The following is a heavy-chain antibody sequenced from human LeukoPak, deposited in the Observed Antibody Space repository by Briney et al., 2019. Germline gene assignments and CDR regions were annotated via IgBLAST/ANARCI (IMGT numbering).Heavy chain of an antibody. D-gene: IGHD2-2*01. CDR3: ARDYCSSTSCYPYYYYYGMDV. J-gene: IGHJ6*02. CDR1: GGSFSGYY. CDR2: INHSGST. V-gene: IGHV4-34*01. Sequence: SETLSLTCAVYGGSFSGYYWSWIRQRPGKGLEWIGEINHSGSTNYNPSLKSRVTISVDTSKNQFSLKLSSVTAADTAVYYCARDYCSSTSCYPYYYYYGMDVWGQGTTVTVSS.